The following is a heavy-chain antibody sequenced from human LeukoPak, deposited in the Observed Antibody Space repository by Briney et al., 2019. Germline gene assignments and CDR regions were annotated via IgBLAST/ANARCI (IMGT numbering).Heavy chain of an antibody. CDR1: GYTFTSYA. D-gene: IGHD7-27*01. CDR3: ARPWGSGHWYFDL. Sequence: ASVKVSCKASGYTFTSYAMHWVRQAPGQRLEWMGWIDAGNGNTKYSQKFQGRVTITRDTSASTAYMELSSLRSEDTAVYYCARPWGSGHWYFDLWGRGTLVTVSS. V-gene: IGHV1-3*01. CDR2: IDAGNGNT. J-gene: IGHJ2*01.